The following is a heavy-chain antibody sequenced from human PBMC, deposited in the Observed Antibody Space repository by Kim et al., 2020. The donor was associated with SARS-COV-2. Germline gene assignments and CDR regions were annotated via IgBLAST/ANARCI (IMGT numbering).Heavy chain of an antibody. CDR3: AAGIDY. Sequence: SETLSLTCTVSGGSISSSNYYWAWIRQPPGKGLEWIGSIYYRGSTYYNPSLKSRVTISVDTSKNQFSLKMNSVTAADTAVYYCAAGIDYWGQGTLVTVSS. J-gene: IGHJ4*02. CDR1: GGSISSSNYY. CDR2: IYYRGST. V-gene: IGHV4-39*01. D-gene: IGHD6-13*01.